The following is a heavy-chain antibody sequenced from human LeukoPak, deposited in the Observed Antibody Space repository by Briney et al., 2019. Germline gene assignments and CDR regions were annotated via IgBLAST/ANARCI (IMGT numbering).Heavy chain of an antibody. CDR2: ISSSGSTI. J-gene: IGHJ4*02. CDR1: GFTFSDYY. V-gene: IGHV3-11*01. D-gene: IGHD3-22*01. Sequence: GGSLRLSCAASGFTFSDYYMSWIRQAPGKGLEWVSYISSSGSTIYYADSVKGQFTISRDNAKNSLYLQMNSLRAEDTAVYYCARDPLITMRQEDYWGQGTLVTVSS. CDR3: ARDPLITMRQEDY.